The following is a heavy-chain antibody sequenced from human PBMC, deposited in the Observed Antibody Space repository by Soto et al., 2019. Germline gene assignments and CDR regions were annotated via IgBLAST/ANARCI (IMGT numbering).Heavy chain of an antibody. V-gene: IGHV1-69*13. D-gene: IGHD3-22*01. J-gene: IGHJ4*02. CDR3: ARGGYYDSSGYYEYYFDY. CDR1: GGTFSSYA. CDR2: IIPIFGTA. Sequence: ASVKVSCKASGGTFSSYAISWVRQAPGQGLEWMGGIIPIFGTANYAQKFQGRVTITADESTSTAYMELSSLRSEDTAVYYCARGGYYDSSGYYEYYFDYWGQGTLVTVSS.